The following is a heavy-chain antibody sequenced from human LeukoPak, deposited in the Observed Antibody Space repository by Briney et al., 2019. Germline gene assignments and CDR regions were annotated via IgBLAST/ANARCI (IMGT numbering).Heavy chain of an antibody. V-gene: IGHV3-15*01. J-gene: IGHJ4*02. CDR1: GFTFSTYW. Sequence: GGSLRLSCAASGFTFSTYWMSWVRQAPGKGLEWIGHIKRKTNGGTADYAAPVKGRFTISRDDSKNTMYLQINTLKTEDTAVYYCTTDFPDYFHSWGQGTLVTVSS. CDR2: IKRKTNGGTA. CDR3: TTDFPDYFHS.